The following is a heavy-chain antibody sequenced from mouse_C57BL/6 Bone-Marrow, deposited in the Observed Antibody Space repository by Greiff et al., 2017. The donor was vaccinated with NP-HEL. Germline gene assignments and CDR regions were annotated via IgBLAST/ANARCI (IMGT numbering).Heavy chain of an antibody. CDR2: SRNKANDYTT. V-gene: IGHV7-1*01. Sequence: EVMLVESGGGLVQSGRSLRLSCATSGFTFSDFYMEWVRQAPGKGLEWIAASRNKANDYTTEYSASVKGRFIVSRDTSQSILYLQMNALRAEDTASYYCARDALDGYFDVWGTGTTVTVSS. CDR3: ARDALDGYFDV. J-gene: IGHJ1*03. CDR1: GFTFSDFY.